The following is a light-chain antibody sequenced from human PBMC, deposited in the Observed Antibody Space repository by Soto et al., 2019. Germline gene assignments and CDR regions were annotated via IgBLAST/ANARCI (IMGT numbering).Light chain of an antibody. CDR1: SSDVGGYNY. CDR2: DVS. J-gene: IGLJ3*02. V-gene: IGLV2-14*01. CDR3: SSYTSSSTPWV. Sequence: QSALTQPASVSGSPGQSITISCTGTSSDVGGYNYVSWYQQHPGKAPKLMIYDVSNRPSWVSNRLSGSKSGNTASLTISGLQAEDEADYYCSSYTSSSTPWVFGGWTKVTVL.